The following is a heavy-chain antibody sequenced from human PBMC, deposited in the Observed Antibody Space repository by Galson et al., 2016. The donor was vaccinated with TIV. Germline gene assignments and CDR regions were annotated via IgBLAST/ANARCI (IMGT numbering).Heavy chain of an antibody. V-gene: IGHV3-30*04. CDR1: GFTSSSYA. CDR3: ARYSGESYAMDV. CDR2: ISYDGTNK. J-gene: IGHJ6*02. D-gene: IGHD1-26*01. Sequence: SLRLSCAASGFTSSSYAMNWVRQAPGKGLEWVAVISYDGTNKYYADSVKGRFTISRDNSKNTLFLQMNSLRAEDTAVYYCARYSGESYAMDVWGQGTTVTVSS.